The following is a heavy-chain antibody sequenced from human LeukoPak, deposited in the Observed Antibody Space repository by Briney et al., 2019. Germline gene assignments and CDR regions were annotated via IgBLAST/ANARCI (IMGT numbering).Heavy chain of an antibody. CDR1: GYTFTSYY. D-gene: IGHD3-10*01. Sequence: ASVKVSCKASGYTFTSYYMHWVRQGPGQGLEWMGIINPSGGSTSYAQKFQGRVTMTRDTSTSTVYMELSSLRSEDTAVYYCARAPGGGSGSFYYYYMDVWGKGTTVTISS. CDR2: INPSGGST. V-gene: IGHV1-46*01. J-gene: IGHJ6*03. CDR3: ARAPGGGSGSFYYYYMDV.